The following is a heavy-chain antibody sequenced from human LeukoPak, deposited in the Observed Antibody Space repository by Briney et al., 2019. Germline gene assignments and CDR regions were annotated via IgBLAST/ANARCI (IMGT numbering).Heavy chain of an antibody. Sequence: ASVKVSCKASGYTFTSYYMHWVRQAPGQGLEWMGWISGYNGHTSYPQKFQGRVIMTTNTSASTAYMELRSLRSDDTAVYYCARGGFAYFDSSGYSGEALDIWGPGTTVTVSS. J-gene: IGHJ3*02. CDR3: ARGGFAYFDSSGYSGEALDI. CDR1: GYTFTSYY. D-gene: IGHD3-22*01. CDR2: ISGYNGHT. V-gene: IGHV1-18*04.